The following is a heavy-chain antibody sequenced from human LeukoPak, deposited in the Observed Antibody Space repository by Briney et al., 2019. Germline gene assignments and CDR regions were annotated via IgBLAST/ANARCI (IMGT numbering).Heavy chain of an antibody. Sequence: SETLSLTCTVSDDSISDYYRGWIRQPPGKGLEWIGYIYHSGSTYYNPSLKSRVTISVDRSKNQFSLKLSSVTAADTAVYYCASPLGYCSSTSCSIADYWGQGTLVTVSS. CDR1: DDSISDYY. CDR2: IYHSGST. V-gene: IGHV4-59*12. J-gene: IGHJ4*02. CDR3: ASPLGYCSSTSCSIADY. D-gene: IGHD2-2*03.